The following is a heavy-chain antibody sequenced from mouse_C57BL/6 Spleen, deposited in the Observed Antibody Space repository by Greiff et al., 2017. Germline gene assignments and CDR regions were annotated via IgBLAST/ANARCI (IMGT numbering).Heavy chain of an antibody. V-gene: IGHV14-4*01. J-gene: IGHJ3*01. CDR2: IDPENGDT. Sequence: EVQLQQSGAELVRPGASVKLSCTASGFNIKDDYMHWVKQRPEQGLEWIGWIDPENGDTEYASKFQGKATITADTYSNTAYLQLSSLTSEDTAVYYCTRDSPAWFAYWGQGTLVTVSA. CDR1: GFNIKDDY. CDR3: TRDSPAWFAY.